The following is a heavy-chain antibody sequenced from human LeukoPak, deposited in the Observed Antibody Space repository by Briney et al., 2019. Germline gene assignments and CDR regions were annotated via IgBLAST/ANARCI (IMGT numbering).Heavy chain of an antibody. CDR1: GGSISSYY. CDR2: ITYSGST. V-gene: IGHV4-59*01. D-gene: IGHD6-19*01. Sequence: SETLSLTCTVSGGSISSYYWSWIRQPRGKGLEWIGYITYSGSTNYNSSLKSRVTISVDTSKKQFSLKLSSVTAADTAVYYCARELSGWLDYWGQGTLVTVSS. J-gene: IGHJ4*02. CDR3: ARELSGWLDY.